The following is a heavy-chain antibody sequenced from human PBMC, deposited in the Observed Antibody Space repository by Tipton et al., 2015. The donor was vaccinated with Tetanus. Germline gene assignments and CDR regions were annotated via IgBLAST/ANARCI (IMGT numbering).Heavy chain of an antibody. V-gene: IGHV4-61*01. Sequence: TLSLTCTVSGGSVSSGSYYWSWIRQPPGKGLEWIGEINHSGSTNYNPSLKSRVTISVDTSKNQFSLKLSSVTAADTAVYYCARDGWGLTNWFDPWGQGTLVTVSS. CDR1: GGSVSSGSYY. J-gene: IGHJ5*02. D-gene: IGHD7-27*01. CDR3: ARDGWGLTNWFDP. CDR2: INHSGST.